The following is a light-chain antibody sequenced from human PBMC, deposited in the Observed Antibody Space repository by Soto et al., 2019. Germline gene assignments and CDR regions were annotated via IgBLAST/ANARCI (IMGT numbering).Light chain of an antibody. CDR1: QSIGDY. Sequence: EIQMTQSLSSLSASVGYRFAITCRASQSIGDYLNWYQLIPGKAPNLLIYAESSLQSGVPSRFSGRGSGTDFTLTINSLQPEDFATYYCQQSYSTLTFGPGNKVDI. V-gene: IGKV1-39*01. J-gene: IGKJ3*01. CDR2: AES. CDR3: QQSYSTLT.